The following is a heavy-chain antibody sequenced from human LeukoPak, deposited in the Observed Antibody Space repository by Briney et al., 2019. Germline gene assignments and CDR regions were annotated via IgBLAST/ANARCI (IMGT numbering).Heavy chain of an antibody. J-gene: IGHJ4*02. V-gene: IGHV4-31*03. CDR2: IYYSGTT. Sequence: SQTLSLTCTVSDGSISSGEYYWSWIRQHPGKGLEWIGYIYYSGTTYYNPSLKSRVTISVDTSKNQFSLTSVAAADTAMYYCARVEAATTNPRFGYWGQGALVTVSS. D-gene: IGHD5-24*01. CDR3: ARVEAATTNPRFGY. CDR1: DGSISSGEYY.